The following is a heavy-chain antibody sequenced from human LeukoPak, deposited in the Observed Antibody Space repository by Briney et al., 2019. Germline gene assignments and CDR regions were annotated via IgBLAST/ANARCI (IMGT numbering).Heavy chain of an antibody. V-gene: IGHV3-7*03. Sequence: GGSLRLCCAASGFCFSGYWMTWVRQAPGKGLEWVANIKEDGSEKYYADFVKGRFTISRDNAKNSLDLQMNSLRAEDTAVYYCARRGSTDYWGQGTLVTVSS. CDR3: ARRGSTDY. J-gene: IGHJ4*02. CDR2: IKEDGSEK. CDR1: GFCFSGYW. D-gene: IGHD2/OR15-2a*01.